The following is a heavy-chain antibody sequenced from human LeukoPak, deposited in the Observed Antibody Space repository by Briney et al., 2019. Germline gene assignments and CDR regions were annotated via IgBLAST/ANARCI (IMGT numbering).Heavy chain of an antibody. V-gene: IGHV7-4-1*02. CDR1: GYTFTSYD. CDR2: INTNTGSP. Sequence: ASVKVSCKASGYTFTSYDINWVRQATGQGLEWMGWINTNTGSPTYAQGFTGRFVFSLDTSVSTAYLQISSLKVEDTAVYYCARSSGSDYWGQGTLVTVSS. D-gene: IGHD6-19*01. J-gene: IGHJ4*02. CDR3: ARSSGSDY.